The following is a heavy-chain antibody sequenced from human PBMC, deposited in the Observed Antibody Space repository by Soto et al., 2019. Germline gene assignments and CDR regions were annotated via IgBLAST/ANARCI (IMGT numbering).Heavy chain of an antibody. CDR1: GDTFSDFY. Sequence: QVKVVQSGAEVKKHGASVNISCKAFGDTFSDFYVHWVRQVTGQGLEWMGIFNPSGRTTNSAQKLQGRLLMTSDPSASTVYMELDSLGSLDTAIYYCAQGPHFRYCRTGTCPYGMDIWGQGTTVTVSS. V-gene: IGHV1-46*01. D-gene: IGHD1-7*01. CDR3: AQGPHFRYCRTGTCPYGMDI. CDR2: FNPSGRTT. J-gene: IGHJ6*02.